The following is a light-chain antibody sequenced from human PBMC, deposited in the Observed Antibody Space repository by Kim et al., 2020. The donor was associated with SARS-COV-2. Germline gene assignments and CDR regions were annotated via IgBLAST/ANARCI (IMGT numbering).Light chain of an antibody. CDR2: AAS. Sequence: PGVGAPLSCSARQSFSSDFLPCSQQKPGQAPRLLIYAASSRATRIPDRFSGSGSQTAFSLTIIGLGPEDFALYYCQQYGTSTGYTFGQGTKLEI. CDR1: QSFSSDF. V-gene: IGKV3-20*01. CDR3: QQYGTSTGYT. J-gene: IGKJ2*01.